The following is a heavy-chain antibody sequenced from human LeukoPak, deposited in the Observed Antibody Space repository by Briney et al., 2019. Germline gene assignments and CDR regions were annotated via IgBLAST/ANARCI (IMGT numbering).Heavy chain of an antibody. CDR1: GGSISSSSYY. CDR3: ARDQDDYYDSSGSTYAFDI. D-gene: IGHD3-22*01. V-gene: IGHV4-39*07. Sequence: PSETLSLTCTVSGGSISSSSYYWGWIRQPPGKGLEWIGSIYYSGSTYYNPSLKSRVTISVDTSKNQFSLKLSSVTAADTAVYYCARDQDDYYDSSGSTYAFDIWGQGTMVTVSS. CDR2: IYYSGST. J-gene: IGHJ3*02.